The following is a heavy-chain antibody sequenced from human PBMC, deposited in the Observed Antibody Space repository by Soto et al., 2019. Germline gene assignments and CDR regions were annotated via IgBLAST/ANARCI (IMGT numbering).Heavy chain of an antibody. J-gene: IGHJ4*02. D-gene: IGHD1-26*01. Sequence: GGSLRLSCAASGFTFSSYAMHWVRQAPGKGLEWVAVISYDGSNKYYADSVKGRFTISRDNSKNTLYLQMNSLRAEDTAVYYCARDRYLISVGATRAYFDYWGQGTLVTVSS. V-gene: IGHV3-30-3*01. CDR1: GFTFSSYA. CDR2: ISYDGSNK. CDR3: ARDRYLISVGATRAYFDY.